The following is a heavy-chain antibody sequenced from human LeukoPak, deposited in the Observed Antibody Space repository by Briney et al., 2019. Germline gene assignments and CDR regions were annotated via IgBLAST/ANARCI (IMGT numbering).Heavy chain of an antibody. CDR3: ARGAYGSGSYAQNWFDP. CDR2: INHSGST. CDR1: GGSISSYY. V-gene: IGHV4-34*01. Sequence: SETLSLTCTVSGGSISSYYWSWIRQPPGKGLEWIGEINHSGSTNYNPSLKSRVTISVDTSKNQFSLKLSSVTAADTAVYYCARGAYGSGSYAQNWFDPWGQGTLVTVSS. D-gene: IGHD3-10*01. J-gene: IGHJ5*02.